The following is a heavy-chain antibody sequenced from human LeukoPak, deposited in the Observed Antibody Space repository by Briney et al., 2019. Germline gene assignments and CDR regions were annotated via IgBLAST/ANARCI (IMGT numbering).Heavy chain of an antibody. Sequence: GGSLRLSCAASGFTFSSYSMSWVRQAPGKVLEWVSSISSSGSYIYYADSVKGRFTISRDNAKNSLYLQMNSLRAEDTAVYYCARKDRLGYSYGQGPFDFWGQGTLVTVSS. V-gene: IGHV3-21*01. CDR1: GFTFSSYS. CDR3: ARKDRLGYSYGQGPFDF. J-gene: IGHJ4*02. D-gene: IGHD5-18*01. CDR2: ISSSGSYI.